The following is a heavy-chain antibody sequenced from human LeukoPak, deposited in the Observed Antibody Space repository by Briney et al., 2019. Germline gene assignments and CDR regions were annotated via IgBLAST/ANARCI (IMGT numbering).Heavy chain of an antibody. D-gene: IGHD1-26*01. J-gene: IGHJ4*02. V-gene: IGHV7-4-1*02. Sequence: ASVKVSCKASGYTFTSYAMNWVRQAPGQGLEWMGWINTNTGNPTYAQGFTGRFVFSLDTSVSTAYLQTSSLKAEDTAVYYCARDKVSGSSSPASQGYWGQGTLVTVSS. CDR3: ARDKVSGSSSPASQGY. CDR2: INTNTGNP. CDR1: GYTFTSYA.